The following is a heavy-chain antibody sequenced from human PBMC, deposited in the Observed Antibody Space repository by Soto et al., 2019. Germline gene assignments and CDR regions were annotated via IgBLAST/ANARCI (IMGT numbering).Heavy chain of an antibody. Sequence: QVQLVESGGGVVQPGRSLRLSCAASGFTFSSYAMHWVRQAPGKGLEWVAVISYDGSNKYYADSVKGRFTISRDNSKNTLYLQMNSLRAEDTAVYYCARDKSPYSIGWHNRHFDYWGQGTLVIVSS. CDR3: ARDKSPYSIGWHNRHFDY. V-gene: IGHV3-30-3*01. J-gene: IGHJ4*02. CDR1: GFTFSSYA. CDR2: ISYDGSNK. D-gene: IGHD6-19*01.